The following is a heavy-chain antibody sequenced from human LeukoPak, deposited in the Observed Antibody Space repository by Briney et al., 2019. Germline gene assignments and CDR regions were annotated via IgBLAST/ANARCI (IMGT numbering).Heavy chain of an antibody. CDR2: INPNSGDT. CDR3: ARTSLYDFWSGYYRD. V-gene: IGHV1-2*06. J-gene: IGHJ4*02. Sequence: GASVKVSCKASGYTFTGYHMHWVRQAPGQGLEWMGRINPNSGDTNYAQKFQGRVTMTRDTSISTAYMELSRLRSDDTAVYYCARTSLYDFWSGYYRDWGQGTLVTVSS. CDR1: GYTFTGYH. D-gene: IGHD3-3*01.